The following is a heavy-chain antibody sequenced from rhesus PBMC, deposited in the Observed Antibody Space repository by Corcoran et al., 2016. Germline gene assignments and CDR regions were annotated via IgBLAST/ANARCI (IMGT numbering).Heavy chain of an antibody. V-gene: IGHV3-100*02. D-gene: IGHD6-31*01. CDR2: ISESGGTK. Sequence: DVQLVESGGGLVTPGGSMRLSCVVSGFTFLRYALHLVRQAPGKGLEGVSVISESGGTKYYADSGKGRFTSSRDNAKNSLFLQMNSLRAEDTAVYYCTIAAAIFDYWGQGVLVTVSS. J-gene: IGHJ4*01. CDR3: TIAAAIFDY. CDR1: GFTFLRYA.